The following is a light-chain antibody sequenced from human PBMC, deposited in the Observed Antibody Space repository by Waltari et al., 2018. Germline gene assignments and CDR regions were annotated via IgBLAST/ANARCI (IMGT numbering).Light chain of an antibody. CDR1: QSISSW. V-gene: IGKV1-5*03. CDR3: QQYDSYSRT. Sequence: DIRMTQSPSTLSASVGDRVTITCRASQSISSWLAWYQQKPGNAPKFLIYKASTLESGVPSRFSGSGSGTEFTLTINSLQPDDFATYYCQQYDSYSRTFGQGTKVEIK. J-gene: IGKJ1*01. CDR2: KAS.